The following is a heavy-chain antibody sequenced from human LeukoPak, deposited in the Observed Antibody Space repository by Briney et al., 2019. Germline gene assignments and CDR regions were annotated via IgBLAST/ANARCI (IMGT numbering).Heavy chain of an antibody. Sequence: PSETLSLTCTVSGGSISSYYWSWIRQPPGKGLEWIGYIYYSGSTNYNPSLKSRVTISVDTSKNQFSLKLSSVTAADTAVYYCARDTYYYGSGSYYRPDYYYMDVWGKGTTVTISS. CDR2: IYYSGST. J-gene: IGHJ6*03. D-gene: IGHD3-10*01. V-gene: IGHV4-59*01. CDR3: ARDTYYYGSGSYYRPDYYYMDV. CDR1: GGSISSYY.